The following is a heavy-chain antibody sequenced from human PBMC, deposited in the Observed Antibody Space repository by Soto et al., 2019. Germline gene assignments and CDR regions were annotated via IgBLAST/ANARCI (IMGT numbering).Heavy chain of an antibody. J-gene: IGHJ3*02. CDR1: GGSFSGYY. CDR2: INHSGST. D-gene: IGHD2-15*01. CDR3: AREGRGEDIVVVVAAPAGAFDI. V-gene: IGHV4-34*01. Sequence: SETLSLTCAVYGGSFSGYYWSWIRQPPGKGLEWIGEINHSGSTNYNPSLKSRVTISVDTSKNQFSLKLSSVTAADTAVYYCAREGRGEDIVVVVAAPAGAFDIWGQGTMVT.